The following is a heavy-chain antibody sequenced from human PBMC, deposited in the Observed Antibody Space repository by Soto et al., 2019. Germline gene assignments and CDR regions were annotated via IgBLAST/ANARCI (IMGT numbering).Heavy chain of an antibody. CDR3: ARHSYYYGSTYGCWLDP. CDR1: GGSISSRGYY. D-gene: IGHD3-10*01. CDR2: IYYSGST. Sequence: PSETLSLTCTVSGGSISSRGYYWGWIRQPPGKGLEWIGTIYYSGSTYYNPSLKSRVTISVDTSKNQFSLKLSSVTAADTVVYYCARHSYYYGSTYGCWLDPWGQGTLVTVSS. J-gene: IGHJ5*02. V-gene: IGHV4-39*01.